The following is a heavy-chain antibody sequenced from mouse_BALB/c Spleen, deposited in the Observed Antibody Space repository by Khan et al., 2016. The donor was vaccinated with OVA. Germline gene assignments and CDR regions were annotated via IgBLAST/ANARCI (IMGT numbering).Heavy chain of an antibody. D-gene: IGHD2-14*01. Sequence: EVELVESGGDLVKPGGSLKLSCAASGFTFSNYDMSWVRQTPDKRLEWVATLSSGGSYTYYPDSVQGRFTISRDNVQNTLDLQMSSLKSEDTAMFDCERRGYDEAWFAYWGQGTLVTVSA. J-gene: IGHJ3*01. CDR1: GFTFSNYD. CDR3: ERRGYDEAWFAY. CDR2: LSSGGSYT. V-gene: IGHV5-6*01.